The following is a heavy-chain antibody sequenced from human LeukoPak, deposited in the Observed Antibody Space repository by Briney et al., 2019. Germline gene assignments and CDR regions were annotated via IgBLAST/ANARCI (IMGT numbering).Heavy chain of an antibody. J-gene: IGHJ4*02. V-gene: IGHV3-30-3*01. CDR1: GFTFSSYA. D-gene: IGHD6-13*01. Sequence: GGSLRLSCAASGFTFSSYAMHWVRQAPGKGLEWVAVISYDGSNKYYADSVKGRFTISRDNSKNTLYLQMNSLRAEDMAVYYCARETAAGFDYWGQGTLVTVSS. CDR2: ISYDGSNK. CDR3: ARETAAGFDY.